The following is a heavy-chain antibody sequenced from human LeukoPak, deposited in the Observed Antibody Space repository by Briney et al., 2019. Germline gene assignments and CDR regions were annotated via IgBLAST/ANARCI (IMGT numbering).Heavy chain of an antibody. D-gene: IGHD2-2*02. V-gene: IGHV1-2*02. CDR1: GYTFTGYY. J-gene: IGHJ5*02. Sequence: ASVKVSCKASGYTFTGYYMHWVRQAPGQGLEWMGWVNPNSGGTNYAQKFQGRVTMTRDTSISTAYMELSRLRSDDTAVYYCARFQIVVVPAAINWFDPWGQGTLVTVSS. CDR3: ARFQIVVVPAAINWFDP. CDR2: VNPNSGGT.